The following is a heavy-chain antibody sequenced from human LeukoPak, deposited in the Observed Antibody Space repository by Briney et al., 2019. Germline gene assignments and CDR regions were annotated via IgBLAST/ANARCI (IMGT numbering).Heavy chain of an antibody. CDR3: ARDLGGIAAAAPFDY. CDR1: GGTFSSYA. V-gene: IGHV1-69*04. CDR2: IIPILGIA. D-gene: IGHD6-13*01. J-gene: IGHJ4*02. Sequence: SVKVSCKASGGTFSSYAISWVRQAPGQGLEWMGRIIPILGIANYAQKFQGRVTITVDKSTSTAYMELSSLRSEDTAVYYCARDLGGIAAAAPFDYWGQGTLVTVSS.